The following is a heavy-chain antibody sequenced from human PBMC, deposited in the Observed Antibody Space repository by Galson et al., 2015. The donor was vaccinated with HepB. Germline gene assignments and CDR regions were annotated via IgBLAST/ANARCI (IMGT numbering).Heavy chain of an antibody. CDR3: ARDSEEGAGANGYFDP. CDR2: LNPSGGSP. D-gene: IGHD4/OR15-4a*01. CDR1: GYTFTNYS. J-gene: IGHJ2*01. V-gene: IGHV1-46*01. Sequence: SVLVSCKASGYTFTNYSMNCVRQAPGHGLEWMVLLNPSGGSPTYAPRFQGRVTMTSDTSMSTVYLELSSLSSEDTAVYYCARDSEEGAGANGYFDPWGRGTLVTVSS.